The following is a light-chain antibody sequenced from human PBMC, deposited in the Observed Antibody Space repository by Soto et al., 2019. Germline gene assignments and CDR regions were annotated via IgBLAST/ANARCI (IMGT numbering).Light chain of an antibody. CDR1: QGISTY. CDR3: QRLNSYPPT. CDR2: AAS. J-gene: IGKJ4*01. Sequence: DIQLTQSPSFLSASVGDRVTITCRASQGISTYLAWYQQKPGKAPSLLIYAASALQSGVPSRFSGSGSGTDFTLTISSLQPEDFATYYRQRLNSYPPTFGGGTKVEIK. V-gene: IGKV1-9*01.